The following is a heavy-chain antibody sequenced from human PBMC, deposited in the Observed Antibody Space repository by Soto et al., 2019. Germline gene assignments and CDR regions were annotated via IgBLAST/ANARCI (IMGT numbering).Heavy chain of an antibody. CDR2: TYYRSKWYN. J-gene: IGHJ4*02. CDR1: GDSVSSNSAA. D-gene: IGHD1-26*01. CDR3: ARDAYSGSYNLDY. Sequence: QPLSLTFAISGDSVSSNSAACNLIRHSPSRGLEWLGRTYYRSKWYNDYAVSVKSRITINPDTSKNQFSLQLNSVTPEDTAVYYCARDAYSGSYNLDYWGQGTLVTVSS. V-gene: IGHV6-1*01.